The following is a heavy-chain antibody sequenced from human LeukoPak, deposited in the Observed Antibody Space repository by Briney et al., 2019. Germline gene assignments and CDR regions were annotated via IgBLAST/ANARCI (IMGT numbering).Heavy chain of an antibody. Sequence: SETLSLICTVSGGSISGYYWSWIRQPPGKGLEWIGYIFYSGSANYNPSLKSRVTISVDTSKNQFSLKLSSVTAADTAVYYCARDYYDSSGYYRGFDYWGQGTLATVSS. D-gene: IGHD3-22*01. CDR2: IFYSGSA. CDR3: ARDYYDSSGYYRGFDY. CDR1: GGSISGYY. J-gene: IGHJ4*02. V-gene: IGHV4-59*01.